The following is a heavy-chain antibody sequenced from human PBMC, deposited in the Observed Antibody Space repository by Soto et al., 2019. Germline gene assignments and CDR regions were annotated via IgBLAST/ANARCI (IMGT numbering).Heavy chain of an antibody. CDR3: ARGTIFGVVTALNWFDP. V-gene: IGHV4-34*01. CDR1: GGSFSGYY. CDR2: INHSGST. D-gene: IGHD3-3*01. Sequence: SETLSLTCAVYGGSFSGYYWSWIRQPPGKGLEWIGEINHSGSTNYNPSLKSRVTISVDTSKNQFSLKLSSVTAADTAVYYCARGTIFGVVTALNWFDPWGQGTLVTISS. J-gene: IGHJ5*02.